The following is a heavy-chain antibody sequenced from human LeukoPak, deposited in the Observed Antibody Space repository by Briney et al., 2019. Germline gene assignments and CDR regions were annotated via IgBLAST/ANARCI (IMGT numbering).Heavy chain of an antibody. V-gene: IGHV1-46*01. CDR1: GYTFTSYY. J-gene: IGHJ4*02. CDR3: ARDRVVGPPQYYFDY. CDR2: INPSGGST. D-gene: IGHD2-15*01. Sequence: GASVKVSCKASGYTFTSYYMHWVRQAPGQGLEWMGIINPSGGSTSYAQKFQGRVTMTRDMSTSTVYMELSGLRSDDTAVYYCARDRVVGPPQYYFDYWGQGTLVTVSS.